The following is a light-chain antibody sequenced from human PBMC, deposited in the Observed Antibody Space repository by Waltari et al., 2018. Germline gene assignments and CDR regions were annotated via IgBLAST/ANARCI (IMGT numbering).Light chain of an antibody. Sequence: EIVLTQSPATLSLSPGERAPLSCRASQSVSSYLAWYQQKPGQAPRLLIYDASNRATGIPARFSGSGSGTDFTLTISSLEPEDFAVYYCQQRSKSSLTFGGGTKVEIK. J-gene: IGKJ4*01. CDR2: DAS. CDR3: QQRSKSSLT. CDR1: QSVSSY. V-gene: IGKV3-11*01.